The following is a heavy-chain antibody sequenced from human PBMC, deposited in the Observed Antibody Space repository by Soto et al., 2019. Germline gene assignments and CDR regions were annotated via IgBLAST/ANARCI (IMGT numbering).Heavy chain of an antibody. Sequence: GGSLRLSCAASGFTFSSYAMSWVRQAPGKGLEWVSAISGSGGSTYYADSVKGRFTISRDNSKNTLYLQMNSLRAEDTAVYYCAKEDCTNGVCYRTVLDYWGQGTLVTVSS. CDR2: ISGSGGST. CDR1: GFTFSSYA. D-gene: IGHD2-8*01. CDR3: AKEDCTNGVCYRTVLDY. J-gene: IGHJ4*02. V-gene: IGHV3-23*01.